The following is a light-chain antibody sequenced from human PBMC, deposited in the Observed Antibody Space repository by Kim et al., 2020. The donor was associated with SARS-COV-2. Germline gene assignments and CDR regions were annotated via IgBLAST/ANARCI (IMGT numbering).Light chain of an antibody. CDR2: DVS. CDR1: SSYVGCYNY. CDR3: CSYAGSHTWV. J-gene: IGLJ3*02. V-gene: IGLV2-11*01. Sequence: GRSFISSCAGTSSYVGCYNYASWYQQHPGKAPNLMIYDVSPRPSVVPDRFSCSKSGNAASLTISVLQAEDEADYYCCSYAGSHTWVFGGGTQLTVL.